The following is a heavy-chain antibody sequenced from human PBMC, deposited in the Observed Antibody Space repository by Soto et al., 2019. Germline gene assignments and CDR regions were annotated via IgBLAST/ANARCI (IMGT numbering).Heavy chain of an antibody. Sequence: SETLSLTCTVSGGSISSGGYYWSWIRQHPGKGLEWIGYIYYCGSTYYNPSLKSRVTISVDTSKNQFSLKLSSVTAADTAVYYCARVVKYSYGPFDYWGQGTLVTVSS. CDR3: ARVVKYSYGPFDY. CDR1: GGSISSGGYY. J-gene: IGHJ4*02. D-gene: IGHD5-18*01. CDR2: IYYCGST. V-gene: IGHV4-31*03.